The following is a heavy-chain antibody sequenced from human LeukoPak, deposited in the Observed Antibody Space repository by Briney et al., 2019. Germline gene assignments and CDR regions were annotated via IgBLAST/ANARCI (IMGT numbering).Heavy chain of an antibody. CDR2: IWYDGSNE. J-gene: IGHJ3*02. CDR3: AKSFYGDYVVDAFDI. Sequence: QAGGSLRLSCAASGFTFSSYGMHWVRQAPGKGLEWVAVIWYDGSNEYYADSVKGRFTISRDNSKNTLYLQMNSLRAEDTAVYYCAKSFYGDYVVDAFDIWGQGTMVTVSS. CDR1: GFTFSSYG. V-gene: IGHV3-33*06. D-gene: IGHD4-17*01.